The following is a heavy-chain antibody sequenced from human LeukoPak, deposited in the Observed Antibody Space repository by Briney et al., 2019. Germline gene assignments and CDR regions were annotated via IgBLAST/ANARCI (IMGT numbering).Heavy chain of an antibody. CDR2: IYYSGST. J-gene: IGHJ3*02. V-gene: IGHV4-30-4*01. D-gene: IGHD3-22*01. Sequence: SETLSLTCTVSGGSISSGDYYWSWIRQPPGKGLEWIGYIYYSGSTYYNPSLKSRVTISIDTSKNQFSLKLSSVTAADTAVYYCARGYPIDYYDSRAYEDAFDIWGQGTMVTVSS. CDR3: ARGYPIDYYDSRAYEDAFDI. CDR1: GGSISSGDYY.